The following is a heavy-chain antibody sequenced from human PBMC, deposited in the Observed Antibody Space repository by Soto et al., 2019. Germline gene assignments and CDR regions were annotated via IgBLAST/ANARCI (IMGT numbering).Heavy chain of an antibody. CDR2: INHSGST. J-gene: IGHJ4*02. Sequence: QVQLQQWGAGLLKPSETLSLTCAVYGGSFSGHYWSWIRQPPGKGLEWIGEINHSGSTNYNPSLKSRVTISVDTSKNQFSLKLSSVTAADTAVYYCVRLKWLRLFDYWGQGTPVTVSS. CDR3: VRLKWLRLFDY. D-gene: IGHD5-12*01. CDR1: GGSFSGHY. V-gene: IGHV4-34*01.